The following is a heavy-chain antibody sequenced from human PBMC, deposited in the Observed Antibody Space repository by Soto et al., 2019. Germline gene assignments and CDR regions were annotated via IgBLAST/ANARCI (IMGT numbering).Heavy chain of an antibody. CDR1: GNTLSEFS. V-gene: IGHV1-24*01. CDR3: ATDYDY. CDR2: LDREDGET. Sequence: ASVKVSCKVSGNTLSEFSMHWVRQAPGKGLEWMGVLDREDGETIYALKFQGRVTVTEDTSTDTAYLEVSSLRSDDTAVYYCATDYDYWGQGTPVTVSS. J-gene: IGHJ4*02.